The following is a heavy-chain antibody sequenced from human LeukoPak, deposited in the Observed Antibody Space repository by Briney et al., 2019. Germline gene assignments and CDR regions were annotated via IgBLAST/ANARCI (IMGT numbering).Heavy chain of an antibody. Sequence: GRSLRLSCAASGFTFSSYGMHWVRQAPGKGLEGGAVISYDGSNKYYADSVKGRFTISRYNSKNTLYLQMNSLRAEDTAVYYCAKGHQGIAARGAFDIWGQGTMVTVSS. J-gene: IGHJ3*02. CDR2: ISYDGSNK. CDR1: GFTFSSYG. V-gene: IGHV3-30*18. D-gene: IGHD6-6*01. CDR3: AKGHQGIAARGAFDI.